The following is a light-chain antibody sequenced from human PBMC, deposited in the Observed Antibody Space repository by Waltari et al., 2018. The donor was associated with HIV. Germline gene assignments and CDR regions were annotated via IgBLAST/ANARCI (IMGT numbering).Light chain of an antibody. CDR2: EVS. J-gene: IGLJ2*01. Sequence: QSALTQPAPLSGSPGQSIPLACTGTSSNLVPWYQQHPGKAPKLIIYEVSKRPSGVSDRFSASKSGNTASLTISGLQAEDEADYHCCSYVGVVNSFVLFGGGTKLTVL. CDR3: CSYVGVVNSFVL. CDR1: SSNL. V-gene: IGLV2-23*02.